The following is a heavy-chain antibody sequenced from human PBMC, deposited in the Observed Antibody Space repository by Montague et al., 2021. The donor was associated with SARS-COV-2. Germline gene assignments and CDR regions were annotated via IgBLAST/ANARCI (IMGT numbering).Heavy chain of an antibody. V-gene: IGHV3-13*01. Sequence: SLRLSCAASGFTFSQYDMHWVRQVTEKGLEWVSGIGKAGDTHYPGTVKGRFIISREDAKNSFYLQMNSLRAGDTAVYYCGRGVRYFGSGGWSFYYYGVDVWGQGTTVTVSS. D-gene: IGHD3-10*01. CDR1: GFTFSQYD. J-gene: IGHJ6*02. CDR3: GRGVRYFGSGGWSFYYYGVDV. CDR2: IGKAGDT.